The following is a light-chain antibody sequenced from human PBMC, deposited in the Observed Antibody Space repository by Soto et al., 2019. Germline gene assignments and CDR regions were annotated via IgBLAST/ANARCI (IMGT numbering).Light chain of an antibody. CDR2: DAS. V-gene: IGKV3-11*01. Sequence: EVVLTQSPATLSLSPGDRATLSCRASQSVSSYLAWYQQKPGQAPRLLIYDASNRATGIPARFSGSGSGPGFTLTNSSLEPEDFAVYYCQQRRNWPLTFGGGTKVEIK. CDR3: QQRRNWPLT. J-gene: IGKJ4*01. CDR1: QSVSSY.